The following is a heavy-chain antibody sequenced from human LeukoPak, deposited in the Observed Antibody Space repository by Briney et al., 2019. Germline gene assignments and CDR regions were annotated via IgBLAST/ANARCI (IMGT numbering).Heavy chain of an antibody. CDR1: GGSISSYY. CDR3: ARHERAGMVRGVITVAGWFDP. D-gene: IGHD3-10*01. CDR2: IYYSGST. J-gene: IGHJ5*02. Sequence: KPSETLSLTCTVSGGSISSYYWSWLRQPPGKGLEWIGYIYYSGSTNYNPSLKSRVTISVDTSKNQFSLKLSSVTAADTAVYYCARHERAGMVRGVITVAGWFDPWGQGTLVTVSS. V-gene: IGHV4-59*08.